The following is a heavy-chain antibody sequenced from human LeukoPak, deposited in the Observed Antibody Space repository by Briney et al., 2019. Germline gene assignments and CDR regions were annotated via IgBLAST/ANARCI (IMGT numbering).Heavy chain of an antibody. Sequence: SETLSLTCTVSGASISSYYWSWIRQPPGKGLEWIGYIYHSGSTNYNPSLKSRVTLSVDTSKDQFSLKLSSVTAPDTAVYYCAGQATLAPHFDYWGQGTLVTVSS. V-gene: IGHV4-59*08. CDR3: AGQATLAPHFDY. CDR1: GASISSYY. J-gene: IGHJ4*02. D-gene: IGHD1-1*01. CDR2: IYHSGST.